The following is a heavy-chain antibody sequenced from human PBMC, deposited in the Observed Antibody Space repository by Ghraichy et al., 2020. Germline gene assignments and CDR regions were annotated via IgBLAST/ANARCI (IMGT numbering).Heavy chain of an antibody. CDR3: ARRAYGDYRSVKYCFDY. J-gene: IGHJ4*02. CDR1: GFTVSNNY. Sequence: GGSLRLSCAASGFTVSNNYMSWVRQAPGKGLEWVSVIYSGGSTYYADSVKGRFTISRDNSKNTLYLQMNSLRAEDTAVYYCARRAYGDYRSVKYCFDYWGQGTLVTVSS. D-gene: IGHD4-17*01. CDR2: IYSGGST. V-gene: IGHV3-66*04.